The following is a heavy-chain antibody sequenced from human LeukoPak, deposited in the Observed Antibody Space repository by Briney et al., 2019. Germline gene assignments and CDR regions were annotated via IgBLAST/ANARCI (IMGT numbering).Heavy chain of an antibody. Sequence: GGSLRLSCAASGFTFSNYWMSWVRQAPGKGLEWVANINQDGSEKYYVDSVKGRFTISRDNAKNSVYLQMNSLRVEDTAVYYCARTAIAAAAFYNWFDSWGQGTLVTVSS. J-gene: IGHJ5*01. V-gene: IGHV3-7*01. CDR3: ARTAIAAAAFYNWFDS. CDR2: INQDGSEK. CDR1: GFTFSNYW. D-gene: IGHD6-13*01.